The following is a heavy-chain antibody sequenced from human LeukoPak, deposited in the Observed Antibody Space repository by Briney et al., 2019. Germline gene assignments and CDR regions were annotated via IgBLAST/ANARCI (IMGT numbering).Heavy chain of an antibody. D-gene: IGHD3-10*01. CDR1: GFTFSSYA. CDR3: AREGVVRGVKVI. V-gene: IGHV3-30-3*01. J-gene: IGHJ3*02. Sequence: GRSLRLSCAASGFTFSSYAMHWVRQAPGKGLEWVAVISYDGSNKYYADSVKGRFTISRDNSKNTLYLQMNSLRAEDTAVYYCAREGVVRGVKVIWGQGTMVTVSS. CDR2: ISYDGSNK.